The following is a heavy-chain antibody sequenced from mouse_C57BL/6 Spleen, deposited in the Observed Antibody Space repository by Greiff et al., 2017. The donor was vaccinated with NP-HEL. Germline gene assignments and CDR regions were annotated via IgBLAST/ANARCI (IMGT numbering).Heavy chain of an antibody. D-gene: IGHD1-1*01. V-gene: IGHV1-22*01. J-gene: IGHJ4*01. CDR3: GSSYNYAMDY. CDR1: GYTFTDYN. CDR2: INPNNGGT. Sequence: EVQLQQSGPELVKPGASVKMSCKASGYTFTDYNMHWVKQSHGKSLEWIGYINPNNGGTSYNQKFKGKATLTVNKSSSTAYMELRSLTSEDSAVYYCGSSYNYAMDYWGQGTSVTVSS.